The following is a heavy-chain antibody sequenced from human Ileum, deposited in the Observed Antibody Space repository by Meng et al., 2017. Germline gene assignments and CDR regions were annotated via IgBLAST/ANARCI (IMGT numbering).Heavy chain of an antibody. V-gene: IGHV4-61*01. CDR3: TGGPDSAKSGY. Sequence: QVHRLPPGPCVVRPSEPLYLTCTVSCVSVNSCFYDWNGVRQPPGKGLEFIGPVHHSGSAHYNASLEGRVTMSLDTSKNQFSLRLTSVTAADSALYYCTGGPDSAKSGYWGQGTLVTVSS. CDR2: VHHSGSA. CDR1: CVSVNSCFYD. D-gene: IGHD1-14*01. J-gene: IGHJ4*02.